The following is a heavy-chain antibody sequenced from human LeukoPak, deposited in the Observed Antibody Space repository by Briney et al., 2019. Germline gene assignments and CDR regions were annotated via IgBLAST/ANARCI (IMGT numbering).Heavy chain of an antibody. J-gene: IGHJ4*02. Sequence: ASVKVSCKASGGTFSSYAISWVRRAPGQGLEWMGRIIPIFGTANYAQKFQGRVTITTDESTSTAYMELSSLRSEDTAVYYCASGMPGIAAAGLLNYFDYWGQGTLVTVSS. D-gene: IGHD6-13*01. CDR2: IIPIFGTA. CDR3: ASGMPGIAAAGLLNYFDY. V-gene: IGHV1-69*05. CDR1: GGTFSSYA.